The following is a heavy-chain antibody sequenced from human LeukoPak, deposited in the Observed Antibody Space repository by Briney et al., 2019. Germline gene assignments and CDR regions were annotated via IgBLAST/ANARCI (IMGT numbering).Heavy chain of an antibody. D-gene: IGHD5-18*01. CDR2: ISGSGGST. V-gene: IGHV3-23*01. Sequence: PGGSLRLSCAASGFTFSSYAMSWVRQAPGKGLEWVSAISGSGGSTYYADSVKGRFAISRDNSKNTLYLQMNSLRAEDTAVYCCAKDRQYSYARSWGLDYWGQGTLVIVSS. CDR3: AKDRQYSYARSWGLDY. CDR1: GFTFSSYA. J-gene: IGHJ4*02.